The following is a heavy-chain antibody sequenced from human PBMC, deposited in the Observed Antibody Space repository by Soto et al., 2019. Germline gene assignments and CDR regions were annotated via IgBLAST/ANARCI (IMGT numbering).Heavy chain of an antibody. CDR1: GYSVSDYF. D-gene: IGHD1-26*01. CDR2: INPKTAAT. Sequence: QVQLVQSGAEMKKSGASVKVSCKASGYSVSDYFIQWVRQAPGQGLEWVAWINPKTAATNYAKKFQGRVSLTWDTSFSTAYMEVTRLRPDDTAVYYCARIKWGLDYYNGMDVWGQGTTVIVSS. J-gene: IGHJ6*02. V-gene: IGHV1-2*02. CDR3: ARIKWGLDYYNGMDV.